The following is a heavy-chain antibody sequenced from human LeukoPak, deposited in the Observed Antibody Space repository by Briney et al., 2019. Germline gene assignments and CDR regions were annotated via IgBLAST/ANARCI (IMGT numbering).Heavy chain of an antibody. CDR1: GYTFTSYW. Sequence: GESLKISGEGCGYTFTSYWIGWVRQMTGKGLEWMGIIYPGDSDTRYSPSFQGQVTISADRSIRTASLQWSGLKAADTAMYYCARKTGGSGSYKGVFDIWGQGTMVTVSS. J-gene: IGHJ3*02. CDR2: IYPGDSDT. V-gene: IGHV5-51*01. CDR3: ARKTGGSGSYKGVFDI. D-gene: IGHD3-10*01.